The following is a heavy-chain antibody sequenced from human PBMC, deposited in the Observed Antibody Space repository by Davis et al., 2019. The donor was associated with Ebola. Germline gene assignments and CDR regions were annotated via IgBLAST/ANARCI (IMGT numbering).Heavy chain of an antibody. J-gene: IGHJ4*02. CDR3: ARVPRWDYYDTQEELMVY. D-gene: IGHD3-22*01. CDR1: GGTFSSYA. V-gene: IGHV1-69*13. CDR2: IIPIFGTA. Sequence: SVKVSCKASGGTFSSYAISWVRQAPGQGLEWMGGIIPIFGTANYAQKFQGRVTITADESTSTAYMELSSLRSEDTAVYYCARVPRWDYYDTQEELMVYWGQGTLVTVSS.